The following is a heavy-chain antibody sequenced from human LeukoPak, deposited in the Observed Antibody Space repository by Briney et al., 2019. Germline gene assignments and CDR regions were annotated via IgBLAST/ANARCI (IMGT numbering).Heavy chain of an antibody. V-gene: IGHV3-48*02. D-gene: IGHD4-23*01. Sequence: PGGSLRLSCAASGFTFSSYSMNWVRQAPGKGLEWISYISSSTNTIYYADSVKGLFTISRDNAKNSLFLQMNSLRDEDTAVYYCARGGYGANDDAFDIWGQGTMVTVSS. CDR1: GFTFSSYS. CDR2: ISSSTNTI. CDR3: ARGGYGANDDAFDI. J-gene: IGHJ3*02.